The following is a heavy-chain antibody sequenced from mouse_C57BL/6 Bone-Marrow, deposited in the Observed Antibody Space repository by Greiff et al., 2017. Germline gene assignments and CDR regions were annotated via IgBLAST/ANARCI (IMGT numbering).Heavy chain of an antibody. CDR1: GFNIKNTY. J-gene: IGHJ3*01. D-gene: IGHD2-5*01. Sequence: VQLKESVAELVRPGASVKLSCTASGFNIKNTYMHWVKQRPEQGLEWIGRIDPANGNNKYAPKFQGKATITADTSSNAAYLQLSSLTSEDTAIYYCARRAGYSNWGFAYWGQGTLVTVSA. CDR3: ARRAGYSNWGFAY. V-gene: IGHV14-3*01. CDR2: IDPANGNN.